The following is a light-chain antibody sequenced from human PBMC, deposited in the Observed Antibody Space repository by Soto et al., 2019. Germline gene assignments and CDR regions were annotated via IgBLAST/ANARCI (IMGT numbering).Light chain of an antibody. Sequence: EIVMTQSPATLSVSPGERATLSCRASQSVSSNLAWYQQKPGQAPRLLIYGASTSATGIPARFSGSGSGTELPLTISSLQSEDFAVYYCQQYNNWPPLTFGGGTKVDI. CDR3: QQYNNWPPLT. J-gene: IGKJ4*01. V-gene: IGKV3-15*01. CDR1: QSVSSN. CDR2: GAS.